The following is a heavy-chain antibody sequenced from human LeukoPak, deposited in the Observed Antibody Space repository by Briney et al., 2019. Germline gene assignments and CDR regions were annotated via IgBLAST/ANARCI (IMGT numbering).Heavy chain of an antibody. CDR3: AKGLEVESRLDS. V-gene: IGHV3-21*04. CDR1: GFTFNTYN. Sequence: GESLRLSCVASGFTFNTYNMNWVRQAPGKGLEWVSSITSSSSYIYYADSVKGRFTISRDNSRNTLFLQMNSLTVDDTAVYYCAKGLEVESRLDSWGPGTLVTVSS. D-gene: IGHD1-1*01. J-gene: IGHJ4*02. CDR2: ITSSSSYI.